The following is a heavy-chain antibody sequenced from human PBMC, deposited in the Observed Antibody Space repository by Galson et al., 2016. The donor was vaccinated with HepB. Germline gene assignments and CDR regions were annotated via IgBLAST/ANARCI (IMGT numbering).Heavy chain of an antibody. D-gene: IGHD5-24*01. V-gene: IGHV3-30-3*01. CDR3: ARVTITFDFGYFDY. Sequence: SLRLSCAASGFTFSTYAMHWVRQAPGKGLEWVALMSYDGSNKYYADSVKGRFTISRDNSNNTLYLQMNSLRAEDTAVYYCARVTITFDFGYFDYWGQGTLVTVSS. CDR1: GFTFSTYA. CDR2: MSYDGSNK. J-gene: IGHJ4*02.